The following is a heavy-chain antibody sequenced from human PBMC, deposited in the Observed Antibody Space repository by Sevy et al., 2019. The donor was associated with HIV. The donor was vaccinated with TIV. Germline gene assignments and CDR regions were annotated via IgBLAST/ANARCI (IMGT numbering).Heavy chain of an antibody. CDR2: IYYTGST. J-gene: IGHJ2*01. V-gene: IGHV4-59*08. D-gene: IGHD6-19*01. Sequence: SETLSLTCTVSGGSISSYYWSWIRQPPGKGLEWIGYIYYTGSTNYNPSLKSRVTILADTSKNQFSLKLISVTAADTAVYYCARRRIAVAGNHWYFDLWGRRTLVTVSS. CDR1: GGSISSYY. CDR3: ARRRIAVAGNHWYFDL.